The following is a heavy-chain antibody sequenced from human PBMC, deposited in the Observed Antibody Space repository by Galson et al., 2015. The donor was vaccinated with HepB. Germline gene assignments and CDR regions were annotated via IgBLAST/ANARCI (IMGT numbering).Heavy chain of an antibody. V-gene: IGHV3-30-3*01. J-gene: IGHJ6*02. Sequence: LRLSCAASGFTFSSYAMHWVRQAPGKGLEWVAVISYDGSNKYYADSVKGRFTISRDNSKNTLYLQMNSLRAEDTAVYYCARDLGYRYYYYGMDVWGQGTTVTVSS. CDR2: ISYDGSNK. CDR1: GFTFSSYA. CDR3: ARDLGYRYYYYGMDV. D-gene: IGHD6-13*01.